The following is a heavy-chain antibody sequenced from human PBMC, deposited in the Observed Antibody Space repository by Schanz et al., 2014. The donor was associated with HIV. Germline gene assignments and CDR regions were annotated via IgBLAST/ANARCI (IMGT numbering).Heavy chain of an antibody. CDR1: GFTFSKYG. CDR3: AKSLPIETATITYFDY. V-gene: IGHV3-30*18. J-gene: IGHJ4*02. Sequence: QVQLVESGGGVVQPGRSPTLSCAASGFTFSKYGMHWVRQAPGKGLEWVAAISKDGSDKYYTDSVKGRFTISRDNSKNTLYLHMNNLRAEDTAVYYCAKSLPIETATITYFDYWGQGTLVTVS. D-gene: IGHD1-20*01. CDR2: ISKDGSDK.